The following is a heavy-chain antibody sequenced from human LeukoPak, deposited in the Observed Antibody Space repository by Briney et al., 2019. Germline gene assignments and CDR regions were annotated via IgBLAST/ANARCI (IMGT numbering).Heavy chain of an antibody. J-gene: IGHJ5*02. CDR3: AREEWLYSSGASWFDP. Sequence: SETLSLTCTVSGGSISSSSYYWGWIRQPPGKELEWIGSIYYSGSTYYNPSLKSRVTISVDTSKNQFSLKLSSVTAADTAVYYCAREEWLYSSGASWFDPWGQGTLVTVSS. CDR2: IYYSGST. CDR1: GGSISSSSYY. V-gene: IGHV4-39*07. D-gene: IGHD6-25*01.